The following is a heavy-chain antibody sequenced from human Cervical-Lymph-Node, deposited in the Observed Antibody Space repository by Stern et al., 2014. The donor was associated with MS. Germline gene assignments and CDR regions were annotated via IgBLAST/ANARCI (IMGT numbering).Heavy chain of an antibody. J-gene: IGHJ4*02. D-gene: IGHD3-22*01. V-gene: IGHV1-69*01. Sequence: QVQLGQSGAEVKKPGSSVTVSCKASGGTFSNYAITWFRQAPGRGLEWMGDTNPLFGTTNYAQKFQGRVTMTAHESTATAYMELSGLRSEDTAVYYCAGDRHSSGFDHRGQGTLVTVSS. CDR3: AGDRHSSGFDH. CDR2: TNPLFGTT. CDR1: GGTFSNYA.